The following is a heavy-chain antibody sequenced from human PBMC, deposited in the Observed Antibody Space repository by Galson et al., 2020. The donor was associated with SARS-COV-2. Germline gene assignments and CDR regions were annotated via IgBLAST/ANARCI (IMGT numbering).Heavy chain of an antibody. J-gene: IGHJ6*03. Sequence: SQTLSLTYTLSRVSISRNSAAWHSIRQSPSTGLYWLGRTYYRSKRYNDYAVSVKSRITINPDTSKNQFSLQLNSVTPEDTAVYYCAREMATSYYYYYYMDVWGKGTTVTVSS. V-gene: IGHV6-1*01. D-gene: IGHD5-12*01. CDR2: TYYRSKRYN. CDR1: RVSISRNSAA. CDR3: AREMATSYYYYYYMDV.